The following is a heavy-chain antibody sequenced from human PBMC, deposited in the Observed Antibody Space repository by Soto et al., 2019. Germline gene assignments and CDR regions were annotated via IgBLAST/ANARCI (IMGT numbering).Heavy chain of an antibody. V-gene: IGHV6-1*01. CDR2: TYYRSKWYN. CDR1: GDSVSSSSVT. CDR3: VRLIGNSWLDF. Sequence: SQTLSLACAISGDSVSSSSVTWNWIRQSPSRGLEWLGRTYYRSKWYNDYAESVKSRITINPDTSKNQFSLHLNSVTPEDTAVYYCVRLIGNSWLDFWGQGTLVTVSS. D-gene: IGHD1-26*01. J-gene: IGHJ5*01.